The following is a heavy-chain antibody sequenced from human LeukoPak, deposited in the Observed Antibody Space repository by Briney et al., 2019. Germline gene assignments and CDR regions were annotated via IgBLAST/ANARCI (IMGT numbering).Heavy chain of an antibody. V-gene: IGHV1-18*01. CDR1: GHTFSNYG. Sequence: GTSVKVSCKASGHTFSNYGITWVRQAPGQGLEWMGTISGHNGDVNYAPKFQGRVTMTTDTSTTTAYMELRSLRFDDTAVYYCARYNSLLRGVTTSDYWGQGTLVTASS. CDR3: ARYNSLLRGVTTSDY. CDR2: ISGHNGDV. D-gene: IGHD3-10*01. J-gene: IGHJ4*02.